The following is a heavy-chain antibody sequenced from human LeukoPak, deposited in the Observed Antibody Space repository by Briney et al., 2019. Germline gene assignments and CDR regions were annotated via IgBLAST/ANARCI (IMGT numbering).Heavy chain of an antibody. CDR1: GFMFSNYG. J-gene: IGHJ6*02. CDR2: IWYDGSKK. V-gene: IGHV3-33*01. CDR3: ASNQPRYSYGLVYYYYGMDV. Sequence: GRSLRLSCAASGFMFSNYGMLWVRQAPGKGLEWVAVIWYDGSKKYYADSVKGRFTISRDNSKNTLYLQMNSLRAEDTAVYYCASNQPRYSYGLVYYYYGMDVWGQGTTVTVSS. D-gene: IGHD5-18*01.